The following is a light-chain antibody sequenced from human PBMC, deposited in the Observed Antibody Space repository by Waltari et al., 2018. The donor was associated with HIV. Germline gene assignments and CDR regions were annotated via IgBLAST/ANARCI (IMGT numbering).Light chain of an antibody. CDR1: QSISSY. V-gene: IGKV1-39*01. Sequence: DIQMTQSPSSLSASVGDTVTITCRASQSISSYLNWYQQKSGRAPRLLVYGASKLPSDVPLRFSASGSGTEFNLTITSLRPEDFAAYYCQQSYSSPRTFGQGTKVDVK. J-gene: IGKJ1*01. CDR3: QQSYSSPRT. CDR2: GAS.